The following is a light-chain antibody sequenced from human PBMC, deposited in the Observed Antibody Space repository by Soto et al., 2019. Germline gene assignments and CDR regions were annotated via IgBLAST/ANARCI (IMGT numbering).Light chain of an antibody. CDR2: DAS. J-gene: IGKJ1*01. Sequence: EIVLTQSPATLSLSPGERATLSCRASQSVSSYLTWYQQKPGQAPRLLIYDASNRATGIPARLSGSGSGTDFALTISSLVPEDFAVYYCQQRSNWPVTFGQGTKVDI. V-gene: IGKV3-11*01. CDR3: QQRSNWPVT. CDR1: QSVSSY.